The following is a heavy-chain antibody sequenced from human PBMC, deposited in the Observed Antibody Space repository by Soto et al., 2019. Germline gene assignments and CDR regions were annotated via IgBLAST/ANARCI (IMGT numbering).Heavy chain of an antibody. D-gene: IGHD3-16*01. J-gene: IGHJ4*02. CDR3: VRNVVQRDFWGMIGY. V-gene: IGHV3-23*01. Sequence: EVQLLESGGGLVQPGGSLRLSCAASGFTFSSYAMSWVRQAPGKGLEWVSAISGSGGSTYYADSVKGRFTISRDNSKNALYLQMNSLRADDTAVYYCVRNVVQRDFWGMIGYWGQGTLVTVSS. CDR1: GFTFSSYA. CDR2: ISGSGGST.